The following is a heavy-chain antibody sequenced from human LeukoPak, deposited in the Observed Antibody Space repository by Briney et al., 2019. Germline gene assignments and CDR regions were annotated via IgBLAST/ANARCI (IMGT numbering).Heavy chain of an antibody. CDR1: GFTFSSYG. V-gene: IGHV3-23*01. D-gene: IGHD1-26*01. CDR3: AKDRVGPMLYFDY. CDR2: LSGSGGTT. Sequence: GGSLRLSCSASGFTFSSYGMSWVRQAPGKGLEWVSGLSGSGGTTYYVDSVKGRFTISRDNSKNTLYLQMNSLRAEDTAVYYCAKDRVGPMLYFDYWGQGTLVTVS. J-gene: IGHJ4*02.